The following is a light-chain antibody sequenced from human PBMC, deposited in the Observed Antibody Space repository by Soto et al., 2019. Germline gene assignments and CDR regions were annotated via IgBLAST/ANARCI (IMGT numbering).Light chain of an antibody. CDR1: SSDVGAYDY. J-gene: IGLJ1*01. V-gene: IGLV2-14*01. CDR2: EVS. CDR3: SSYTTTDPYV. Sequence: QSVLTQPASVSGSPGQSITISCTGTSSDVGAYDYVSWYQQHPGKAPKYLIYEVSNRPSGISDRFSGSKSGTTASLTISALRAEDEADYYCSSYTTTDPYVFGTGTKLTVL.